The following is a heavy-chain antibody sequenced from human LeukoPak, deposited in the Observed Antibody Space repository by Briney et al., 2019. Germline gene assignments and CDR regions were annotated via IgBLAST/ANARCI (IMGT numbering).Heavy chain of an antibody. CDR1: GFPYSSYS. D-gene: IGHD1-26*01. CDR3: ARDPVGAKTPDC. J-gene: IGHJ4*02. Sequence: GGSVSLLRAASGFPYSSYSLNWVRQAPGKGLEWVSSISSSGSIIYYADFVKGRFTISRDNAKNSLYLQMNSLRAEDTAVYYCARDPVGAKTPDCWGQG. V-gene: IGHV3-21*01. CDR2: ISSSGSII.